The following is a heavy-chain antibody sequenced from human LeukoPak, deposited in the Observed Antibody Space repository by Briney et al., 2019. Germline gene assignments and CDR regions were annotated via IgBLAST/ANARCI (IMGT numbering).Heavy chain of an antibody. CDR3: ATEHRLAPAGNNYYSHGMDV. CDR2: VYTSGTT. D-gene: IGHD6-13*01. Sequence: SETLSLTCTVSGDSVSTYYCNWIRQPAGKGLEWIGRVYTSGTTNYNPSLKSGVTMSVDTSKNQFSLKLTSVIAADTAVYYCATEHRLAPAGNNYYSHGMDVWGQGITVTVSS. CDR1: GDSVSTYY. V-gene: IGHV4-4*07. J-gene: IGHJ6*02.